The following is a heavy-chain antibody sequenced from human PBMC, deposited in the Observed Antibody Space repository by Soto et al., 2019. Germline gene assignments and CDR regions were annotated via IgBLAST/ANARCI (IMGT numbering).Heavy chain of an antibody. D-gene: IGHD4-17*01. CDR3: ARGVYGDYVD. Sequence: QVQLQQGGAGLLKPSETLSLTCAAYGGSFSGYYWSWIRQPPGKGLERIRESNHSGSTNYKPSLKSRVTISVDTSKNQFSLTLSSVTAADAAVYYCARGVYGDYVDWGQGTLVTVSS. CDR2: SNHSGST. J-gene: IGHJ4*02. V-gene: IGHV4-34*01. CDR1: GGSFSGYY.